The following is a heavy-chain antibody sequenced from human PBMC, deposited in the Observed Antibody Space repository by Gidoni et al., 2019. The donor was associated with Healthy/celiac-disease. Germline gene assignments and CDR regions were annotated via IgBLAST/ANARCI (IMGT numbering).Heavy chain of an antibody. D-gene: IGHD3-3*01. CDR3: ARDSEVGFDY. Sequence: QVQPVQSGAALTKPGSSVTVSGKASGGTFSSYAISWVRQAPGQGREWMGGLIPILGTANYAQKFQGRVTITADESTSTAYMELSSLRSEDTAVYYCARDSEVGFDYWGQGTLVTVSS. CDR1: GGTFSSYA. V-gene: IGHV1-69*01. J-gene: IGHJ4*02. CDR2: LIPILGTA.